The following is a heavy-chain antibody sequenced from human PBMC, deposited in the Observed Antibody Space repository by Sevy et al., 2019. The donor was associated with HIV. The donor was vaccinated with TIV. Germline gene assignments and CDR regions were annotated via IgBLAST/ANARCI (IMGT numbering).Heavy chain of an antibody. V-gene: IGHV4-59*08. J-gene: IGHJ4*02. CDR3: AGENAWGRGYS. Sequence: QTLSLTCTVSGGSITSLYWNWIRQPPGKGLEWIANIYYNGHINYNPSLKSRVTLSLDTSKNQFSLRLSSVTAADTAMYYCAGENAWGRGYSWGQGTLLTVSS. CDR1: GGSITSLY. CDR2: IYYNGHI. D-gene: IGHD1-26*01.